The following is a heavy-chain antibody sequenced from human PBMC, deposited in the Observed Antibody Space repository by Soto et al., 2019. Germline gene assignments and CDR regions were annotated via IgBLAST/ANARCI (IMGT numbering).Heavy chain of an antibody. V-gene: IGHV3-30*18. CDR2: ISYDGSNK. D-gene: IGHD2-15*01. CDR1: GFTFSSYG. Sequence: QVQLVESGGGVVQPGRSLRLSCAASGFTFSSYGMHWVRQAPGKGLEWVAVISYDGSNKYYADSVKGRFTISRDISKNTLYLQMNRLRAEDTAVYYCAKETYSGPLDYWGQGTLVTVSS. J-gene: IGHJ4*02. CDR3: AKETYSGPLDY.